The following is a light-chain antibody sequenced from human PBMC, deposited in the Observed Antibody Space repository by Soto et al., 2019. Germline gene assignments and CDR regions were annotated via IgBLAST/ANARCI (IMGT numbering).Light chain of an antibody. V-gene: IGLV2-14*01. Sequence: QSALAQPSSVSGSPGQSITISCTGTSTDVGGYNYVSWCQHHSGKAPKLLIYEVTNRPSGISDRFSGSKSVNTASLTISGLQAEDESDYYCGSYSSTDTPVVFGTGTKVTVL. CDR1: STDVGGYNY. CDR2: EVT. CDR3: GSYSSTDTPVV. J-gene: IGLJ1*01.